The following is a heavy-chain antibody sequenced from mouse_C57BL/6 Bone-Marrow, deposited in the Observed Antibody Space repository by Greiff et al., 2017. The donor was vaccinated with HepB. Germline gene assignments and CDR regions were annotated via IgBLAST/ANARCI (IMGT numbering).Heavy chain of an antibody. CDR3: ARRGDGPYYFDY. V-gene: IGHV1-9*01. CDR1: GYTFTGYW. Sequence: QVQLQQSGAELMKPGASVKLSCKATGYTFTGYWIEWVKQRPGHGLEWIGEILPGSGSTNYNEKFKGKATFTADTSSNTAYMQLSSLTTEDSAIYCCARRGDGPYYFDYWGQGTTLTVSS. J-gene: IGHJ2*01. D-gene: IGHD2-3*01. CDR2: ILPGSGST.